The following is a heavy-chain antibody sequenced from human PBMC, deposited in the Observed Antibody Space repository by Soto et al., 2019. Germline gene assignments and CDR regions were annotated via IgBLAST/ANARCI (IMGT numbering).Heavy chain of an antibody. V-gene: IGHV3-74*01. CDR2: VNGDGSGT. Sequence: EVQLVESGGDLVQPGGSLRLSCAASESTFRGYWMHWVRQAPGKGLVWVSRVNGDGSGTIYGDSVKGRFTVSRDNPNNTVFLQMNSLRVDDTAIYYCARGSSPHAFDIWGQGTMVTVSS. CDR3: ARGSSPHAFDI. CDR1: ESTFRGYW. J-gene: IGHJ3*02.